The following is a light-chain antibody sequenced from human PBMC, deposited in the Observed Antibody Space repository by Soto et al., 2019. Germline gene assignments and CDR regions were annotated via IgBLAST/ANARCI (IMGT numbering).Light chain of an antibody. CDR3: QQRSNWRTT. CDR2: DAS. CDR1: QSVSSY. Sequence: EIVLTQSPATLSLSPGERATLSCRASQSVSSYLAWYQQKPGQAPRLLIYDASNRATGIPARFSGSGSGTDFTLTISSLEPEDFAVYYRQQRSNWRTTFGGGTKVEIK. J-gene: IGKJ4*01. V-gene: IGKV3-11*01.